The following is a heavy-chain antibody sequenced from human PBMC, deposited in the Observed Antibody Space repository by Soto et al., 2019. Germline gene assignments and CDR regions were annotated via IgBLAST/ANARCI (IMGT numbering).Heavy chain of an antibody. CDR1: GGSVSSGTSY. CDR3: ARGDFAWEPSTDY. V-gene: IGHV4-61*01. D-gene: IGHD3-3*01. CDR2: INHSGGT. Sequence: SETLSLTCTVSGGSVSSGTSYWSWIRQSPGKGLEWIGKINHSGGTNYSPSLKSRVTILVDTSKNQFSLQLSSVTAADTAMYYCARGDFAWEPSTDYWGQGTLVTVSS. J-gene: IGHJ4*02.